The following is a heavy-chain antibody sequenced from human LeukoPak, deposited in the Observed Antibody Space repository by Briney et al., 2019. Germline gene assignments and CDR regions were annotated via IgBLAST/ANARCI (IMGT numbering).Heavy chain of an antibody. CDR1: GGSISSRNHY. D-gene: IGHD1-26*01. CDR2: IYVIGTN. J-gene: IGHJ4*02. Sequence: SETLSLTCTVSGGSISSRNHYWGWIRQPPGKGLEWIGSIYVIGTNYYNPSLKSRVTLSVDTSKNQLSLNLSSVTAADTALYYCARQVGATTLFDSWGQGTLVAVSS. CDR3: ARQVGATTLFDS. V-gene: IGHV4-39*01.